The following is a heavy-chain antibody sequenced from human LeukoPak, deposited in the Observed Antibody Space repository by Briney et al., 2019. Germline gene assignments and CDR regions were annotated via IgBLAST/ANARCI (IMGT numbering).Heavy chain of an antibody. Sequence: SQTLSLTCTVSGGSISSGDYYWGWIRQPPGKGLEWIGSIYHSGSTYYNPSLKSRVTISVDTSKNQFSLKLSSVTAADTAVYYCAYTYYYGSGSYLDYWGQGTLVTVSS. CDR1: GGSISSGDYY. D-gene: IGHD3-10*01. J-gene: IGHJ4*02. CDR3: AYTYYYGSGSYLDY. CDR2: IYHSGST. V-gene: IGHV4-39*07.